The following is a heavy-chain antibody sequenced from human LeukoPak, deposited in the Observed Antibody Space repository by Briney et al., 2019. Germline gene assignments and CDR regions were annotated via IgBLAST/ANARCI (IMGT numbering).Heavy chain of an antibody. Sequence: GASVKVSCKASGYTFTGYYMHWVRQAPGQGLEWMGWINPNSGGTNYAQKFQGRVTMTRDTSISTAYMELSRLRSDDTAVYYCARDRGVGATGHDAFDIWGQGTMVTVSS. D-gene: IGHD1-26*01. V-gene: IGHV1-2*02. CDR3: ARDRGVGATGHDAFDI. J-gene: IGHJ3*02. CDR2: INPNSGGT. CDR1: GYTFTGYY.